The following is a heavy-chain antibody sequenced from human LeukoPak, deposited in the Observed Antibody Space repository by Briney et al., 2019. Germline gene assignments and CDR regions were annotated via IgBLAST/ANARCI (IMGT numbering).Heavy chain of an antibody. Sequence: ASVKVSCKASGYSFTSYGISWVRQAPGQGLEWMGWISPYNGNTNYAQKLQGRVTMTTDTSTSTAYMELSSLRSEDTAVYYCATSRVLFNTYYYDSSGYYLDYWGQGTLVTVSS. CDR2: ISPYNGNT. CDR3: ATSRVLFNTYYYDSSGYYLDY. CDR1: GYSFTSYG. D-gene: IGHD3-22*01. V-gene: IGHV1-18*01. J-gene: IGHJ4*02.